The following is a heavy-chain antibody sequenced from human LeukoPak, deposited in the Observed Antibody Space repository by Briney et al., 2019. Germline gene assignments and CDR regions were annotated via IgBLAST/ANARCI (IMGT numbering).Heavy chain of an antibody. V-gene: IGHV4-34*01. CDR3: ARGGLLLWFGELSGWFDP. Sequence: KPSETLSLTCAVYGGSFSGYYWSWIRQPPGKGLEWIGEVNHSGSTNYNPSLKSRVTISVDTSKNQFSLKLSSVTAADTAVYYCARGGLLLWFGELSGWFDPWGQGTLVTVSS. D-gene: IGHD3-10*01. J-gene: IGHJ5*02. CDR1: GGSFSGYY. CDR2: VNHSGST.